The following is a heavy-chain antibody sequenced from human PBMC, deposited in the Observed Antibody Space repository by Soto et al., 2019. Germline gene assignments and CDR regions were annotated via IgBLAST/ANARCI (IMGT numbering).Heavy chain of an antibody. Sequence: GGSLRLSCAASGFTFSSYWMHWVRQAPGKGLVWVSRINSDGSSTSYADSVKGRFTISRDNAKNTLYLQMNSLRAEDTAVYYCARRDYAAVGGYYGMDVWGQGXTVTVSS. CDR1: GFTFSSYW. CDR2: INSDGSST. V-gene: IGHV3-74*01. CDR3: ARRDYAAVGGYYGMDV. J-gene: IGHJ6*02. D-gene: IGHD3-16*01.